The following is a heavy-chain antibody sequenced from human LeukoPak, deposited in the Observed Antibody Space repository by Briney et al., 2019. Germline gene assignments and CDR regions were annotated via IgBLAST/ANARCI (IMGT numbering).Heavy chain of an antibody. J-gene: IGHJ4*02. D-gene: IGHD6-13*01. CDR1: GYTFTVYY. V-gene: IGHV1-2*02. CDR3: AREFSSSGLDY. CDR2: INPNSGGT. Sequence: ASVTVSCKASGYTFTVYYMHGVGPAPGQGLDWMGWINPNSGGTNYAQKFQGRVTMTRDTSISTAYMELSRLRSDDTAVYYCAREFSSSGLDYWGQGTLVTVSS.